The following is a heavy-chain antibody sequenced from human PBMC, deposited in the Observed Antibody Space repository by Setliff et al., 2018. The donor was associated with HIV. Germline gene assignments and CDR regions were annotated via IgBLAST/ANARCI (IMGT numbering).Heavy chain of an antibody. Sequence: GGSLRLSCAASGFTVSSNYMSWVRQAPGKGLEWVSVIYSGGSTYYADSVKGRFTTSRDNSNNVLFLQMNSLRAEDTALYYCAAGHYGAWGQGIMVTVSS. D-gene: IGHD4-17*01. V-gene: IGHV3-53*01. J-gene: IGHJ4*02. CDR2: IYSGGST. CDR3: AAGHYGA. CDR1: GFTVSSNY.